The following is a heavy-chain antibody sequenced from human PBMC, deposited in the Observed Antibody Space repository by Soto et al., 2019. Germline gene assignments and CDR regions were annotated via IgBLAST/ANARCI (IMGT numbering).Heavy chain of an antibody. CDR2: ISYDGSNK. V-gene: IGHV3-30*03. CDR1: GFTFSRSG. D-gene: IGHD6-13*01. CDR3: ARSTVAGTYPYYYGMDV. J-gene: IGHJ6*02. Sequence: GGSLRLSCAASGFTFSRSGMHWVRQAPGKGLEWVALISYDGSNKYYADSVKGRFTISRDNSKNTLYLQMNSLRAEDTAVYYCARSTVAGTYPYYYGMDVWGQGTTVTVSS.